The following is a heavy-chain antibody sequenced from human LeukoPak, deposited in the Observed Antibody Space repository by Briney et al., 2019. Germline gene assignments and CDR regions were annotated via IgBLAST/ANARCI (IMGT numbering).Heavy chain of an antibody. CDR3: ATSTATVIGAFDI. V-gene: IGHV1-24*01. CDR1: GYTLTELS. D-gene: IGHD5-18*01. J-gene: IGHJ3*02. CDR2: FDPEDGET. Sequence: ASVTVSCTVSGYTLTELSMHWVRQAPGKGLEWMGGFDPEDGETIYAQKFQGRVTMTEDTSTDTAYMELSSLRSEDTAVYYCATSTATVIGAFDIWGQGTMVTVSS.